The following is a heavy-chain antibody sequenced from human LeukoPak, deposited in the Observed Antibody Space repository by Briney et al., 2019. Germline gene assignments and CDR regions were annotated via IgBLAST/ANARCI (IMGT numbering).Heavy chain of an antibody. CDR2: IYYSGST. CDR1: GGSISSYY. D-gene: IGHD3-10*01. CDR3: ARDGGSGSYYNEPPYYYYYYGMDV. J-gene: IGHJ6*04. V-gene: IGHV4-59*01. Sequence: SETLSLTRTVSGGSISSYYWSWIRQPPGKGLEWIGYIYYSGSTNYNPSLKSRVTISVDTSKNQFSLKLSSVTAADTAVYYCARDGGSGSYYNEPPYYYYYYGMDVWGKGTTVTVSS.